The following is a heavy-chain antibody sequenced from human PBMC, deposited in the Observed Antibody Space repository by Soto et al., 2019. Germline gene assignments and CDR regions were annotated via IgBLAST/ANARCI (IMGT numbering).Heavy chain of an antibody. Sequence: EVHLVESGGGLVQPGGSLRLSCAASGFTFSSYWMSWVRQAPGKGLEWVANIKQDGSEKYYVDSVKGRFTISRDNAKNSLYLQMNSLRAEDTAVYYCARGGDFWSGYYFDYWGQGTLVTVSS. CDR1: GFTFSSYW. V-gene: IGHV3-7*01. J-gene: IGHJ4*02. D-gene: IGHD3-3*01. CDR3: ARGGDFWSGYYFDY. CDR2: IKQDGSEK.